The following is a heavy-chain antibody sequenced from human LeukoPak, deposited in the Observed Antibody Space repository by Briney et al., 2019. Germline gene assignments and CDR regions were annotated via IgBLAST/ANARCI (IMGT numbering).Heavy chain of an antibody. CDR1: GGSISRGSYF. J-gene: IGHJ4*02. CDR3: ARGGIPDY. V-gene: IGHV4-61*02. Sequence: SETLSLTCTVSGGSISRGSYFWSWIRQPAGKGLEWIGRFYTSATPNYNPSLKSRVTISVDTSRNQFSLKLSSVTAADTAVYYCARGGIPDYWGQGTLVTVSS. D-gene: IGHD2-21*01. CDR2: FYTSATP.